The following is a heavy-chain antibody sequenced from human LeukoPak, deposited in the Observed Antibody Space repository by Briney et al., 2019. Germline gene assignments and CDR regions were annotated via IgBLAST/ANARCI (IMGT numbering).Heavy chain of an antibody. CDR2: IYYSGST. V-gene: IGHV4-59*01. CDR3: TRTRTTPTFGVGTDPYDALDT. J-gene: IGHJ3*02. CDR1: GGSLASYY. Sequence: SETLSLTCTVPGGSLASYYWSWVRQTPGKGLEWIGHIYYSGSTDYNPSLRSRVTISVLLSKNQFSLKVRSVTAADTAVYYCTRTRTTPTFGVGTDPYDALDTWGRGAMVIVSS. D-gene: IGHD3-3*01.